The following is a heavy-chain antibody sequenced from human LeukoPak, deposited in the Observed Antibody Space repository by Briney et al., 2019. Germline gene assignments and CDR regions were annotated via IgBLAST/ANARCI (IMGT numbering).Heavy chain of an antibody. Sequence: GVTLSLSCAGSGFTFSNACMNWVRQAPGKGLEWVGRIKTKTDGGAKDYAAPVKGRSTNSRDDSKNTLYLPMNSLNTEDTAVYYCTTAPPTQGHITIFGMDAGPSPDDYWGQGTLVTVSS. CDR2: IKTKTDGGAK. D-gene: IGHD3-3*01. V-gene: IGHV3-15*01. J-gene: IGHJ4*02. CDR1: GFTFSNAC. CDR3: TTAPPTQGHITIFGMDAGPSPDDY.